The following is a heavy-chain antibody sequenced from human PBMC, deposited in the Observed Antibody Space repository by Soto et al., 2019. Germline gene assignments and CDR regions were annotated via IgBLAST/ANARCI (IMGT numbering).Heavy chain of an antibody. V-gene: IGHV1-18*04. J-gene: IGHJ4*02. CDR2: ISAYNGNT. CDR3: VGGATLSSFDY. D-gene: IGHD1-26*01. CDR1: GYTFTSYG. Sequence: ASVKVSCKASGYTFTSYGISWVRQAPGQGPEWMGWISAYNGNTNYAQKLQGGVTMTTDTSTSTAYMELRSLRSDDTAVYYCVGGATLSSFDYWGQGTLVTVSS.